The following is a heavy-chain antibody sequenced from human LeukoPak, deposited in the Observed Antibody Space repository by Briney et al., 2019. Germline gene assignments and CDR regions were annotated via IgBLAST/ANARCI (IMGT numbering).Heavy chain of an antibody. V-gene: IGHV4-59*08. CDR1: GGSISSYY. D-gene: IGHD3-3*01. Sequence: TVSGGSISSYYWSWIRQPPGKGLEWIGFIAYTGSTNYNPSLKSRVTISVDTSKNQFSLKLSSVTAADTAVYYCARHGSYDFWSGYLPSPRFDPWGQGTLVTVSS. CDR2: IAYTGST. J-gene: IGHJ5*02. CDR3: ARHGSYDFWSGYLPSPRFDP.